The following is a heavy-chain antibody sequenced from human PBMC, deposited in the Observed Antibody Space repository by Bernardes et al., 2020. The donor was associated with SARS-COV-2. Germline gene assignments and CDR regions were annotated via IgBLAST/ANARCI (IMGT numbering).Heavy chain of an antibody. CDR3: ARAPANAGYSDY. V-gene: IGHV3-11*06. CDR1: GVSISSGDYY. J-gene: IGHJ4*02. CDR2: IRSSDSFT. Sequence: LSLTCSVSGVSISSGDYYWSWVLQAPGKGLEWVSYIRSSDSFTYYADSVKGRFTISRDNAKNSLFLQMNSLRAEDTAVYYCARAPANAGYSDYWGQGTLVTVSS. D-gene: IGHD1-1*01.